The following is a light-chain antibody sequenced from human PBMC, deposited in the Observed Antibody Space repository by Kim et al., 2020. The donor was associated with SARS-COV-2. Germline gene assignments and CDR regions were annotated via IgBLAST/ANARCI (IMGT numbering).Light chain of an antibody. V-gene: IGLV2-14*03. Sequence: HSITISCTGSSSDVGAYDHVAWYQQYPGKAPQLMIYDVNKRPSGVSARFSGFKFGNTASLTISGLQAEDEADYYCSSYTTTSTWVFGGGTQLTVL. J-gene: IGLJ3*02. CDR1: SSDVGAYDH. CDR2: DVN. CDR3: SSYTTTSTWV.